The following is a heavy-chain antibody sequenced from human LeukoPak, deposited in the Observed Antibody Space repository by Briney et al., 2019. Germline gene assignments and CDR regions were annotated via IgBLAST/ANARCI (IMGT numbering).Heavy chain of an antibody. J-gene: IGHJ4*02. CDR1: GGSISSYY. Sequence: PSETLSLTCTVSGGSISSYYWSWIRQPPGKGLEWIGYIYYSGSTNYNPSLKSRVTISVDTSKNQFSLKLSSVTAADTAVYYCARDYYGSGSYYQDYWGQGTLVTVSS. CDR2: IYYSGST. D-gene: IGHD3-10*01. V-gene: IGHV4-59*12. CDR3: ARDYYGSGSYYQDY.